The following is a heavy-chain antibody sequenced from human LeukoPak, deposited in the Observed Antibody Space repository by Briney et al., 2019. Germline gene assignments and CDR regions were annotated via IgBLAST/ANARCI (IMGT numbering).Heavy chain of an antibody. CDR2: IYYSGST. V-gene: IGHV4-59*12. CDR3: ARSDGYGLVGI. Sequence: PSETLSLTCTVSGGSISSYYWSWIRQPPRTGLEWIGSIYYSGSTYYNPSLKSRVTISVDTSKNHFSLNLSSVTAADTAVYYCARSDGYGLVGIWGQGTMVTVSS. D-gene: IGHD3-10*01. J-gene: IGHJ3*02. CDR1: GGSISSYY.